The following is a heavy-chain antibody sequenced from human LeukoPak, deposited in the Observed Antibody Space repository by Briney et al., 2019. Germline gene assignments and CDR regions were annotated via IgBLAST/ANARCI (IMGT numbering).Heavy chain of an antibody. J-gene: IGHJ6*03. Sequence: SETLPLTCTVSGGSISSYYWSWIRQPPGKGLEWIGYIYYSGSTNYNPSLKSRVTISVDTSKNQFSLKLSSVTAADTAVYYCARGTPGSSYYYYYYMDVWGKGTTVTVSS. CDR2: IYYSGST. V-gene: IGHV4-59*01. CDR3: ARGTPGSSYYYYYYMDV. D-gene: IGHD3-10*01. CDR1: GGSISSYY.